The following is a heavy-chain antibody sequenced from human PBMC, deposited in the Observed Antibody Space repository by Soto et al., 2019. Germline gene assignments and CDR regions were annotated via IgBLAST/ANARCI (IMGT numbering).Heavy chain of an antibody. CDR3: VKALRYFDWLPDFDY. D-gene: IGHD3-9*01. Sequence: GGSLRLSCSASGFTFSSYAMHWVRQAPGKGLEYVSAISSNGGSTYYADSVKGRFTISRDNSKNTLYLQMSSLRAEDTAVYYCVKALRYFDWLPDFDYWGQGTLVSVSS. J-gene: IGHJ4*02. CDR1: GFTFSSYA. CDR2: ISSNGGST. V-gene: IGHV3-64D*06.